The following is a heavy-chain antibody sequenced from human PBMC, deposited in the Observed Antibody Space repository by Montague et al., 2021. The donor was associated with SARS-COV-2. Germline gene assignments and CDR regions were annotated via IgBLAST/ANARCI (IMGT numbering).Heavy chain of an antibody. Sequence: SETLSLTCAVYGGSFSGYYWSWIRQSPGKGLEWIGEINHSGSTNYNPSLKSRVTMSVGTSKNQFSLKLSSVTAADTAVYYCARSKPVSSFYYYCGMDVWGQGTSVTVSS. CDR3: ARSKPVSSFYYYCGMDV. V-gene: IGHV4-34*01. D-gene: IGHD1-14*01. CDR1: GGSFSGYY. J-gene: IGHJ6*02. CDR2: INHSGST.